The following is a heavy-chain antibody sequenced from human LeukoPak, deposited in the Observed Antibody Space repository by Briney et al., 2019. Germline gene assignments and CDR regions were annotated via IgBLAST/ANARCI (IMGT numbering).Heavy chain of an antibody. CDR2: IYHSGST. CDR3: VSSYGSWT. CDR1: GYSISSGYY. Sequence: SETLSLTCTVSGYSISSGYYWGWIRQPPGKGLEWIGSIYHSGSTYYNPSLKSRVTISVDTSKNQFSLRLSSVTAADTAVYYCVSSYGSWTWGQGTLVTVSS. D-gene: IGHD4-17*01. J-gene: IGHJ5*02. V-gene: IGHV4-38-2*02.